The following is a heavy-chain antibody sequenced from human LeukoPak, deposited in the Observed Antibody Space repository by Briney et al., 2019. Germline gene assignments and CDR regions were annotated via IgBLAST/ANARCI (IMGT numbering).Heavy chain of an antibody. CDR3: ARLPYGSGSYFDY. J-gene: IGHJ4*02. D-gene: IGHD3-10*01. V-gene: IGHV4-39*01. CDR2: IYYSGST. Sequence: PSETLSLTCTVSGGSISSSSYYWGWIRQPPGKGLQLIGSIYYSGSTYYNPSLKSRVTISVDTSKNQFSLNLNSVTAADTAVYYCARLPYGSGSYFDYWGQGTLVTVSS. CDR1: GGSISSSSYY.